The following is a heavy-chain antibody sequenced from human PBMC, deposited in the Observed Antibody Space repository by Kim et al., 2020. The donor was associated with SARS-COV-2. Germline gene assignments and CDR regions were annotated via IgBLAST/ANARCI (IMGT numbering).Heavy chain of an antibody. D-gene: IGHD6-19*01. CDR3: ARDTPAGYSSGWWRRDFQH. Sequence: GGSLRLSCAASGFTFSSYSMNWVRQAPGKGLEWVSSISSSSSYIYYADSVKGRFTISRDNAKNSLYLQMNSLRAEDTAVYYCARDTPAGYSSGWWRRDFQHWGQGTLVTVSS. J-gene: IGHJ1*01. CDR2: ISSSSSYI. CDR1: GFTFSSYS. V-gene: IGHV3-21*01.